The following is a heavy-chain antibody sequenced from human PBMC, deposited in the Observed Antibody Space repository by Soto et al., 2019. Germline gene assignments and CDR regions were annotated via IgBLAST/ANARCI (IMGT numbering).Heavy chain of an antibody. CDR2: INHSGST. Sequence: SETLSLTCAVYGGSFSGYYWSWIRQPPGKGLEWIGEINHSGSTNYNPSLKSRVTISVDTSKNQFSLKLSSVTAADTAVYYCARREEYIWGSYPREGAFDIWGQGTMVTVSS. CDR3: ARREEYIWGSYPREGAFDI. J-gene: IGHJ3*02. CDR1: GGSFSGYY. D-gene: IGHD3-16*02. V-gene: IGHV4-34*01.